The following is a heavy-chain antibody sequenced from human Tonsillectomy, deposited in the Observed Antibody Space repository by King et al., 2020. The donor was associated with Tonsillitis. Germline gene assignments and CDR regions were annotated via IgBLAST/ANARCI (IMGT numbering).Heavy chain of an antibody. CDR1: NGSISSYY. V-gene: IGHV4-4*07. J-gene: IGHJ6*03. CDR2: IYSSGST. CDR3: ARDHHFWSGYYEIYYYMDV. Sequence: VQLQESGPGLVKPSETLSLTCTVSNGSISSYYWSWIRQPAGKGLEWIGRIYSSGSTNYNPSFKSRVTMSVDTSKNQFSLKLSSVTAADTAVYYCARDHHFWSGYYEIYYYMDVWGKGTTVTVSS. D-gene: IGHD3-3*02.